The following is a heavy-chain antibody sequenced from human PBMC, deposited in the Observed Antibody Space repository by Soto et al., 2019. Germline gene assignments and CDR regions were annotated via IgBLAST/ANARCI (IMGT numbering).Heavy chain of an antibody. D-gene: IGHD2-21*02. CDR2: IWYDGSNK. CDR3: ARSKVVVTAPYYYYYGMDV. J-gene: IGHJ6*02. CDR1: GFTFSSYG. Sequence: GGSLRLSCAASGFTFSSYGMHWVRQAPGKGLEWVAVIWYDGSNKYYADSVKGRFTISRDNSKNTLYLQMNSLRAEDTAVYYCARSKVVVTAPYYYYYGMDVWGQGTTVTVSS. V-gene: IGHV3-33*01.